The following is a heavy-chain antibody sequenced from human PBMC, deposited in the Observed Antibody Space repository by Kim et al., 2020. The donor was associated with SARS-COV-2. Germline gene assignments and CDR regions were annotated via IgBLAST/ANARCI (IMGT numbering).Heavy chain of an antibody. V-gene: IGHV4-31*03. CDR2: IYYSGST. Sequence: SETLSLTCTVSGGSISSGGYYWSWIRQHPGKGLEWIGYIYYSGSTYYNPSLKSRVTISVDTSKNQFSLKLSSVTAADTAVYYCARGNAAHIAAAGTGFDYWGQGTLVTVSS. J-gene: IGHJ4*02. CDR1: GGSISSGGYY. CDR3: ARGNAAHIAAAGTGFDY. D-gene: IGHD6-13*01.